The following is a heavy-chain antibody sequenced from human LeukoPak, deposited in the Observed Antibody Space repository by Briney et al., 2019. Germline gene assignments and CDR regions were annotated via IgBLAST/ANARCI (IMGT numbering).Heavy chain of an antibody. J-gene: IGHJ3*01. CDR1: GITFSNYW. V-gene: IGHV3-7*01. Sequence: GGSLRLSCAASGITFSNYWMSWVRQVPGKGLEWMANINPDGSEKNYVHSVKDRFTISRDNAKNSLSLQMNSLRAEDTAVYYCATEPGIGYAFDVWGQGRMVTVSS. D-gene: IGHD3-10*01. CDR3: ATEPGIGYAFDV. CDR2: INPDGSEK.